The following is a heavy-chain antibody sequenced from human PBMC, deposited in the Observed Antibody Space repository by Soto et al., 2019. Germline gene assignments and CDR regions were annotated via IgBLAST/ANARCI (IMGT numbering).Heavy chain of an antibody. D-gene: IGHD3-16*02. Sequence: PSETLSLTCAVYGGSFSGYYWSWIRQPPGKGLEWIGEINHSGSTNYNPSLKSRVTISVDTSKNQFSLKLSSVTAADTAVYYCARGIKVYDYIWGSYRYYFDYWGQGTLVTVSS. J-gene: IGHJ4*02. V-gene: IGHV4-34*01. CDR3: ARGIKVYDYIWGSYRYYFDY. CDR1: GGSFSGYY. CDR2: INHSGST.